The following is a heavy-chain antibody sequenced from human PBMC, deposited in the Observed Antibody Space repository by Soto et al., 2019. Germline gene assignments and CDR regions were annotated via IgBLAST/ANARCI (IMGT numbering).Heavy chain of an antibody. CDR3: ARHITGDTTDYYYGMGI. CDR1: GFTFSDSA. Sequence: EVQLVESGGGLVQPGGSLKISCAASGFTFSDSAMHWVRQASGKGLEWLGRIRSKTHNYATAHTAAVKGRFTVSRDDSKNTAYLQMNSLKTEDTAVYYCARHITGDTTDYYYGMGIWGQGTTVTVSS. V-gene: IGHV3-73*02. J-gene: IGHJ6*02. D-gene: IGHD1-26*01. CDR2: IRSKTHNYAT.